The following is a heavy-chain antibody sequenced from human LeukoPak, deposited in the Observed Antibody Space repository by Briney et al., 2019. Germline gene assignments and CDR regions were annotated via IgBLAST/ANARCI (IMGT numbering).Heavy chain of an antibody. CDR1: GYTFTSSG. V-gene: IGHV1-18*01. Sequence: GASVKLSCTASGYTFTSSGISWVRQAPGQGLEWMGWISGYNVNANYAKTFQGRGTMTTDTSTSTAYMELRSLRSDDTAVYFCARFRTGVGEPYGDFWGQGSLVTVSS. D-gene: IGHD3-10*01. CDR3: ARFRTGVGEPYGDF. J-gene: IGHJ4*02. CDR2: ISGYNVNA.